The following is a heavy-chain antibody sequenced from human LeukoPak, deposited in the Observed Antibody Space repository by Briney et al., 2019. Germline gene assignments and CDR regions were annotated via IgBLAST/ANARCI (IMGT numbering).Heavy chain of an antibody. Sequence: KPSETLSLTCTVSGGSISSSGYYWGWIRQPPGKGLEWIGSIYYSGSTYYNPSLKSRVAISVDTSKNQFSLKLSSVTAADTAVYYCARLNDGYSYGYYFDYWGQGTLVTVSS. CDR2: IYYSGST. CDR1: GGSISSSGYY. V-gene: IGHV4-39*01. CDR3: ARLNDGYSYGYYFDY. J-gene: IGHJ4*02. D-gene: IGHD5-18*01.